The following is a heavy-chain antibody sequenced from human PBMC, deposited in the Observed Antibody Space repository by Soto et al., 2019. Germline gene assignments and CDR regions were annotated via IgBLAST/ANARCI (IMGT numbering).Heavy chain of an antibody. D-gene: IGHD3-16*02. Sequence: EVQLVESGGGLVKPGGSLRLSCAASGFTFSESWMSWVRQVPGKGLEWVARILSRPDGGRTDYAAPVQDRLTISRDDSTNTLYLEMNSLKTEDTAVYYCVVYDYIWVYYRYRWAYWGQGTLVTVSS. CDR3: VVYDYIWVYYRYRWAY. J-gene: IGHJ4*02. V-gene: IGHV3-15*01. CDR2: ILSRPDGGRT. CDR1: GFTFSESW.